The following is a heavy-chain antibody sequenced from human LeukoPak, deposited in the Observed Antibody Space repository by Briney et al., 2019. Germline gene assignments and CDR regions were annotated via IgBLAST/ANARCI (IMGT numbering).Heavy chain of an antibody. V-gene: IGHV4-61*01. Sequence: NPSETRSLTCTVSGGSVSSGSYYWSWIRQPPGKGLEWIGYIYYSGSTNYNPSLKSRVTISVDTSKNQFSLKLSSVTAADTAVYYCARVGRDMQGDYWGQGTLVTVSS. CDR2: IYYSGST. CDR1: GGSVSSGSYY. J-gene: IGHJ4*02. CDR3: ARVGRDMQGDY.